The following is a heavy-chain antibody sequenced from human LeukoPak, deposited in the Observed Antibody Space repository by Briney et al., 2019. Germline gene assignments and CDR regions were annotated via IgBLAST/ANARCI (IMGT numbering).Heavy chain of an antibody. CDR2: LNTYNGNT. D-gene: IGHD3-22*01. Sequence: GASVKVSCKASGYTFTTYGISWVRQAPGQGLEWMGWLNTYNGNTDYAQKFQGRVTMTTDTSTYTAYMELRSLRSDDTAVYYCARAYYYDSRGSNFDYWGQGTLVTVSS. V-gene: IGHV1-18*01. J-gene: IGHJ4*02. CDR3: ARAYYYDSRGSNFDY. CDR1: GYTFTTYG.